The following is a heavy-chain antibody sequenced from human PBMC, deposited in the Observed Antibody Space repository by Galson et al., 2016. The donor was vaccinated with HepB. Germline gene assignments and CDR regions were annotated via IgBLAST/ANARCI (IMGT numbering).Heavy chain of an antibody. Sequence: SETLSLTCDVYNGSFSGFYWNWVRQPPGKGLEWIGNMNHIGNAYYSRSLKSRLSLSVDTSKNQVSLKLSSVTAADTAVYYCWRNLYWGQGTLVTVSS. V-gene: IGHV4-34*01. CDR1: NGSFSGFY. CDR3: WRNLY. CDR2: MNHIGNA. J-gene: IGHJ4*02.